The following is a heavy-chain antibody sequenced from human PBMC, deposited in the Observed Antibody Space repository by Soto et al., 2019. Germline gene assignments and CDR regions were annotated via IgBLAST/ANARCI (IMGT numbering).Heavy chain of an antibody. CDR1: GFIFSDYV. CDR2: ISYDGTNK. Sequence: QVQLVQSGGGVVQPGTSLRLSCAASGFIFSDYVMYWFRQTPGKGLEWMAVISYDGTNKHYANSVKGRFFISRDNSNKTLLPPMSTLRPADSAIYCSARGNRGLCEGASNVCGRRTLVAASS. CDR3: ARGNRGLCEGASNV. J-gene: IGHJ3*01. D-gene: IGHD3-10*02. V-gene: IGHV3-30*04.